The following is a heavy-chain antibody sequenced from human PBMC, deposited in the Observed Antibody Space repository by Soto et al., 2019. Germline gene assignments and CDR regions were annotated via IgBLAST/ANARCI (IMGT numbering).Heavy chain of an antibody. CDR1: GGSISSYY. V-gene: IGHV4-59*01. D-gene: IGHD2-15*01. CDR2: IYYSGST. Sequence: KTSETLSLTCTVSGGSISSYYWSWIRQPPGKGLEWIGYIYYSGSTNYNPSLKSRVTISVDTSKNQFSLKLSSVTAADTAVYYCERVRGGSGKSNWFDPWGQGTLVTSPQ. J-gene: IGHJ5*02. CDR3: ERVRGGSGKSNWFDP.